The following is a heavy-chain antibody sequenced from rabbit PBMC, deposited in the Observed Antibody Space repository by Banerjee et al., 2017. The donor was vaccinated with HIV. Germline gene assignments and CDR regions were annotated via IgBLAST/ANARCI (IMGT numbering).Heavy chain of an antibody. CDR2: INTNSGNA. CDR3: ARDLAGVIGWNFNF. Sequence: QSVEESGGRLVQPGGSLTLSCKASGFDFSTYGVNWVRQAPGKGLEWIACINTNSGNAVYASWAKGRFTISKTSSTTVTLQMTSLTAADTATYFCARDLAGVIGWNFNFWGQGTLVTVS. J-gene: IGHJ4*01. V-gene: IGHV1S40*01. CDR1: GFDFSTYG. D-gene: IGHD4-1*01.